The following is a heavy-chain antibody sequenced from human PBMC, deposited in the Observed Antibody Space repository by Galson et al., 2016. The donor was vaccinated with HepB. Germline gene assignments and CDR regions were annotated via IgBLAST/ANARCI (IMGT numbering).Heavy chain of an antibody. J-gene: IGHJ4*02. CDR2: IYSGGTT. CDR1: GFNVSYSY. V-gene: IGHV3-53*01. Sequence: SLRLSCAASGFNVSYSYMTWVRQTPGKGLDWVSIIYSGGTTYYADSVKGRFTISRDDSKNTLYLQMNNLRVADTAVYYCANEGIVGAFDYWGQGTLVTVSS. CDR3: ANEGIVGAFDY. D-gene: IGHD1-26*01.